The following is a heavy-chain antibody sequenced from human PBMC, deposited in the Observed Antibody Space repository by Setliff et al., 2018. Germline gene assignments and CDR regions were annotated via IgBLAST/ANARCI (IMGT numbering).Heavy chain of an antibody. CDR2: INVGGTNT. CDR3: ANYEQRPRNLDY. Sequence: LRLSCAASGFTFSSFAMSWVRQAPGKRLEWVSIINVGGTNTYYRDSVKGRFTISRDNPRSTLYLQMNSLRAEDTALYYCANYEQRPRNLDYWGQGTLVTVSS. V-gene: IGHV3-23*01. CDR1: GFTFSSFA. D-gene: IGHD6-25*01. J-gene: IGHJ4*02.